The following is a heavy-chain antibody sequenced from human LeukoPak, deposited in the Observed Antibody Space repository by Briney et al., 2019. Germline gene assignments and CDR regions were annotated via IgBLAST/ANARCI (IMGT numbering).Heavy chain of an antibody. Sequence: SETLSLTCAVSGGSISSGGYSWSWIRQPPGKGLEWIGYIYHSGSTYYNPSLKSRVTTSVDRSKNQFSLKLSSVTAADTAVYYRARVLSLDWYFDLWGRGTLVTVSS. J-gene: IGHJ2*01. V-gene: IGHV4-30-2*01. CDR1: GGSISSGGYS. CDR2: IYHSGST. CDR3: ARVLSLDWYFDL.